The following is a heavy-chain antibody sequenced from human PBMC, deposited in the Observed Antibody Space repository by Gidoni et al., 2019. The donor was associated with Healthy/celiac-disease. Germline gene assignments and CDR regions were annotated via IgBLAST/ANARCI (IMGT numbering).Heavy chain of an antibody. J-gene: IGHJ6*03. Sequence: EVQLVETGGGLIQPGGSLRLSCAASGFTVSSNYMSWVRQAPGKGLEWVSVIYSGGSTYYADSVKGRFTISRDNSKNTLYLQMNSLRAEDTAVYYCARDYAYYYYMDVWGKGTTVTVSS. CDR1: GFTVSSNY. CDR3: ARDYAYYYYMDV. D-gene: IGHD4-17*01. V-gene: IGHV3-53*02. CDR2: IYSGGST.